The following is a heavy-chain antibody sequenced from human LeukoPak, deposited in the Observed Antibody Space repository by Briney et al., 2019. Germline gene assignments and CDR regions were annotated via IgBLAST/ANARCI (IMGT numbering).Heavy chain of an antibody. CDR3: AKGSAVADIYFDY. CDR2: ISGSGGST. CDR1: SFTFTSYA. D-gene: IGHD6-19*01. V-gene: IGHV3-23*01. J-gene: IGHJ4*02. Sequence: GGSLRLSCAASSFTFTSYAMSWVRQAPGKGLEWVSGISGSGGSTYYADSVRGRFTISRDNSKNTLYLQMNRLRAEDTAVYYCAKGSAVADIYFDYWGQGVLVTVSS.